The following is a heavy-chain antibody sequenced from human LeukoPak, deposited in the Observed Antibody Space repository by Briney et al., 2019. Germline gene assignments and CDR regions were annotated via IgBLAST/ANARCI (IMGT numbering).Heavy chain of an antibody. V-gene: IGHV4-4*07. D-gene: IGHD2-2*01. J-gene: IGHJ6*03. CDR2: IYTSGST. Sequence: SETLSLTCTVSGGSISSYYWSWIRQPAGKGLEWIGRIYTSGSTNYNPSLKSRVTMSVDTSKNQFSLKLSSVTAADTAVYYCARSPCSSTSCYLYYYYYYMDVWGKGTTVTVSS. CDR1: GGSISSYY. CDR3: ARSPCSSTSCYLYYYYYYMDV.